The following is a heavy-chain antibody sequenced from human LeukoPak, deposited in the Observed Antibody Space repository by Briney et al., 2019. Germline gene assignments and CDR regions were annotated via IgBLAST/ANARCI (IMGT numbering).Heavy chain of an antibody. Sequence: ASVKVSCKASGYTFTSYYMHWVRQAPGQGLEWMGIINPSGGSTSYAQKFQGRVTMTTDTSTSTAYMELRSLRSDDTAVYYCARDGHRMYYYGSSDYRFDYWGQGTLVTVSS. CDR1: GYTFTSYY. CDR3: ARDGHRMYYYGSSDYRFDY. V-gene: IGHV1-46*01. D-gene: IGHD3-22*01. CDR2: INPSGGST. J-gene: IGHJ4*02.